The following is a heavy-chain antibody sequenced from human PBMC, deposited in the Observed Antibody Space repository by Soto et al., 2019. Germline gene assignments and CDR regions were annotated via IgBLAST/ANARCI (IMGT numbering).Heavy chain of an antibody. CDR1: GGTFSSYT. J-gene: IGHJ6*03. V-gene: IGHV1-69*02. Sequence: GASVKVSCKASGGTFSSYTISWVRQAPGQGLEWMGRIIPILGIANYAQKFQGRVTITADKSTSTAYMELSSLRSEDTAVYYCARVAFEYSGYDRDYYYMDVWGKGTTVTVS. CDR3: ARVAFEYSGYDRDYYYMDV. CDR2: IIPILGIA. D-gene: IGHD5-12*01.